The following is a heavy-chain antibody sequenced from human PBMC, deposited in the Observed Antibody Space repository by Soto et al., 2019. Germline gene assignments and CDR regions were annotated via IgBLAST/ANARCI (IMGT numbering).Heavy chain of an antibody. J-gene: IGHJ4*02. CDR2: INPSGGST. CDR3: ARDHSCRRPHALDY. CDR1: GYTFTSYY. Sequence: QVQLVQSGAEVKKPGASVKVSCKASGYTFTSYYMHWVRQAPGQGLEWMGIINPSGGSTSYAQKVKGSETRTRDTAMSAGYMGMSSMRSDDTAVYYGARDHSCRRPHALDYWGPGTLVTVSS. V-gene: IGHV1-46*01. D-gene: IGHD2-15*01.